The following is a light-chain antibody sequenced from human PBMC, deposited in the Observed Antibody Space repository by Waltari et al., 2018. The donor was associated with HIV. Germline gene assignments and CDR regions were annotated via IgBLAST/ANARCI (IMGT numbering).Light chain of an antibody. V-gene: IGLV3-19*01. CDR1: SLKSYS. J-gene: IGLJ3*02. CDR3: SSRDTSDQHVV. Sequence: SSELTQDPAMSVALGQPVRITCQGDSLKSYSATWYQQKPVQAPVLVIYDKNKLPSGIPDRFSGSSSVTTASLTITGVQAEDEADYYCSSRDTSDQHVVFGGGTKLTVL. CDR2: DKN.